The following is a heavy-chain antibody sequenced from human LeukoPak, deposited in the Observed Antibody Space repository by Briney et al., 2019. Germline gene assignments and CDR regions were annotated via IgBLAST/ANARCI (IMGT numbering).Heavy chain of an antibody. CDR2: ISWNSGGI. J-gene: IGHJ4*02. Sequence: GGSLRLSCAASGFTFDDYAMHWVRQAPGKGLEWVSGISWNSGGIGYADSVKGQFTISRDNSKNTLFLQMNSLRAEDTAVYYCSRDHGDYSFDYWGQGTLVTVSS. CDR1: GFTFDDYA. D-gene: IGHD4-17*01. CDR3: SRDHGDYSFDY. V-gene: IGHV3-9*01.